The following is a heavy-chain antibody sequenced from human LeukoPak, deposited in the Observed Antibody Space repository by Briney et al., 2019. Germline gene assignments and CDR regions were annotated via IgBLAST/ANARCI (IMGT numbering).Heavy chain of an antibody. CDR3: ARAMYYYDSSGSKSAIQH. D-gene: IGHD3-22*01. V-gene: IGHV1-2*02. CDR2: INPNSGGT. J-gene: IGHJ1*01. Sequence: ASVKVSCKASGYTFTGYYMHWVRQVPGQGLEWMGWINPNSGGTNYAQKFQGRVTMTRDTSISTAYMELSRLRSDDTAVYYCARAMYYYDSSGSKSAIQHWGQGTLVTVSS. CDR1: GYTFTGYY.